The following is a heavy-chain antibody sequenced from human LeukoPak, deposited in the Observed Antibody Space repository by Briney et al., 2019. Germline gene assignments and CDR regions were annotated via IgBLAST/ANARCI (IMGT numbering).Heavy chain of an antibody. D-gene: IGHD2-15*01. CDR2: IKSKTDGGTT. Sequence: GGSLRLSCVASAFTFSSYSMNWVRQAPGKGLEWVGRIKSKTDGGTTDYAAPVKGRFTISRDDSKNTLYLQMNSLKTEDTAVYYCTTEILGYCSGGSCYGGNYYYYYMDVWGKGTTVTVSS. CDR1: AFTFSSYS. CDR3: TTEILGYCSGGSCYGGNYYYYYMDV. V-gene: IGHV3-15*01. J-gene: IGHJ6*03.